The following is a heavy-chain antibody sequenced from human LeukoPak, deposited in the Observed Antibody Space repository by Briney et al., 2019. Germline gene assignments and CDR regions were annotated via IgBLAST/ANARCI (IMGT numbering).Heavy chain of an antibody. CDR2: INHSGST. V-gene: IGHV4-34*01. CDR3: ARRTPILKNYDSDPIDAFDI. CDR1: GGSFSGYY. D-gene: IGHD3-22*01. J-gene: IGHJ3*02. Sequence: PSETLSLTCAVYGGSFSGYYWSWIRQPPGKGLEWIGEINHSGSTNYNPSLKSRVTISVDTSKNQFSLRLSSVTAADTAVYYCARRTPILKNYDSDPIDAFDIWGQGTMVTVSS.